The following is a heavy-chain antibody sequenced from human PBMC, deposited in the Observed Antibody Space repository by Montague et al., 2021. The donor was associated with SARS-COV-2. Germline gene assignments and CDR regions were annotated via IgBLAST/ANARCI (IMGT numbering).Heavy chain of an antibody. J-gene: IGHJ5*02. D-gene: IGHD3-16*01. CDR3: ARAIGASENWFDP. V-gene: IGHV4-59*12. CDR2: IYYTGST. Sequence: SETLSLTCTVSGGSIRNYYWSWIRQPPGKGLEWIGYIYYTGSTNYNPSLKSRVTMSISMSENQFSLKLNSVTAADTAVYYCARAIGASENWFDPWGRGTRVTVSS. CDR1: GGSIRNYY.